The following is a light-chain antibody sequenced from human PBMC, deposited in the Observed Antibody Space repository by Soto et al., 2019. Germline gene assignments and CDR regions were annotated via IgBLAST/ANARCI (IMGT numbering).Light chain of an antibody. V-gene: IGKV3-20*01. CDR1: PSVSSTY. CDR2: GAS. Sequence: EIVLTQSPGTLSLSQGERATLSCRARPSVSSTYLAWYHQKPGQAHRLLIYGASSRATGIPDRLSGSGSGTSCTLSSSGLEPEDFAVYDGEESGSSCSSTFGNGTLLLIK. J-gene: IGKJ5*01. CDR3: EESGSSCSST.